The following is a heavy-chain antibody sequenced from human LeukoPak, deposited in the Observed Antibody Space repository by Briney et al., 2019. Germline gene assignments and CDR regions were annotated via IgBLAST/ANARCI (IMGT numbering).Heavy chain of an antibody. Sequence: GGSLRLSCAASGFTVSSNYMSWVRQAPGEGLEWVSVIYSGGSTYYADSVKGRFTISRDNSKNTLYLQMNSLRAEDTAVYYCARAYMKAYYFDYWGQGTLVTVSS. J-gene: IGHJ4*02. V-gene: IGHV3-53*01. CDR1: GFTVSSNY. CDR2: IYSGGST. CDR3: ARAYMKAYYFDY.